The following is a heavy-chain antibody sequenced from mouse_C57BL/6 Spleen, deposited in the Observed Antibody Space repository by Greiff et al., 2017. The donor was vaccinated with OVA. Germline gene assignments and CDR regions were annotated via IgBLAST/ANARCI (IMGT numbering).Heavy chain of an antibody. CDR1: GYTFTSYW. CDR2: IDPSDSET. V-gene: IGHV1-52*01. D-gene: IGHD2-4*01. CDR3: ARWVDYFDWFAY. J-gene: IGHJ3*01. Sequence: QVQLQQPGAELVRPGSSVKLSCKASGYTFTSYWMHWVKQRPIQGLEWIGDIDPSDSETNYNQKFKDKATLTVDKSSSTAYMQLSSLTSEYSAFYYFARWVDYFDWFAYWGQGTLFTVSA.